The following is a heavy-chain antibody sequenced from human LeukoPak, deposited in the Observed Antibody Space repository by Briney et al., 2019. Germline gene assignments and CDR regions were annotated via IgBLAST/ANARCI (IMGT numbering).Heavy chain of an antibody. CDR2: INHSGST. J-gene: IGHJ4*02. D-gene: IGHD5-12*01. CDR3: ARGRGSRY. Sequence: SETLSLTCAVYGGSFSGYYWNWIRQPPGKGLEWIGEINHSGSTNYNPSLKSRVTISVDTSKNQFSLKLSSVTAADTAVYYCARGRGSRYWGQGTLVTVSS. V-gene: IGHV4-34*01. CDR1: GGSFSGYY.